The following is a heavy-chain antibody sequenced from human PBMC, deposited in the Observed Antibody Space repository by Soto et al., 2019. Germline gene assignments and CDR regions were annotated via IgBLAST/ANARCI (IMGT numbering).Heavy chain of an antibody. Sequence: QVQLQESGPGLVKSSETLSLTCTVSGASSSSYYWSWIRQPPGKGLEWIGYMNDFGRTIYNPSLKSRVTISLDMSKNQFCLKLTSVIAADTAVYYCARSFCRDAVRCNWFDPWGQGTLVTVSS. CDR1: GASSSSYY. CDR3: ARSFCRDAVRCNWFDP. J-gene: IGHJ5*02. D-gene: IGHD2-8*01. V-gene: IGHV4-59*01. CDR2: MNDFGRT.